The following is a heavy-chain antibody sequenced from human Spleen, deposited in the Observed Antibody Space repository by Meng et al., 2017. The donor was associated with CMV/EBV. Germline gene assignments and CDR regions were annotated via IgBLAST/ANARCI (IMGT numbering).Heavy chain of an antibody. D-gene: IGHD3-22*01. Sequence: GGSLRLSCAASGFTFSSYAMSWVRQAPGKGLEWVSAISGSGGSTYYADSVKGRFTISRDNSKNTLYLQMNRLRVEDTAVYYCANIDSSGWHDFFDHWGQGTLVTVSS. CDR3: ANIDSSGWHDFFDH. CDR2: ISGSGGST. J-gene: IGHJ4*02. CDR1: GFTFSSYA. V-gene: IGHV3-23*01.